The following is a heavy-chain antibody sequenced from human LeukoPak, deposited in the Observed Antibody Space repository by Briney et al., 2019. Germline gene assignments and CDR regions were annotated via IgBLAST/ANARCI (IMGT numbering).Heavy chain of an antibody. Sequence: ASVKVSCKASGYTFTGYYMHWVRQAPGQGLEWMGWINPNSGGTNYAQKFQGRVTTTRDTSISTAYMELSRLRSDDTAVYYCARGDVAAAGAIQTNALDIWGQGTMVTVSS. J-gene: IGHJ3*02. D-gene: IGHD6-13*01. V-gene: IGHV1-2*02. CDR2: INPNSGGT. CDR3: ARGDVAAAGAIQTNALDI. CDR1: GYTFTGYY.